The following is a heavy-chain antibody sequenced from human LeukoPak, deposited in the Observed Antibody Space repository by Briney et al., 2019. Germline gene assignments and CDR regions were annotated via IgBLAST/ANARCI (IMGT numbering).Heavy chain of an antibody. D-gene: IGHD2-2*01. J-gene: IGHJ4*02. CDR1: GYTFTGYY. Sequence: ASVKVSCKASGYTFTGYYMHWVRQAPGQGLEWMGWINPNSGGTNYAQKFQGRVTMTRDTSISTAYMELSRLRSDDTAVYYCARDRAVFVVVPAAKDFDYWGQGTLVTVSS. CDR2: INPNSGGT. CDR3: ARDRAVFVVVPAAKDFDY. V-gene: IGHV1-2*02.